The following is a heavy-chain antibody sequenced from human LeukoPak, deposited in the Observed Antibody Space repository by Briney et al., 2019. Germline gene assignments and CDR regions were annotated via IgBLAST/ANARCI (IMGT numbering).Heavy chain of an antibody. Sequence: AASVKVSCKASGYTFTGHFMFWVRQAPGKGLEWMAWINPNSDVTSYAQKFQGRVTLTRDTSINTAYMELRRLRSDDTALYYCARGGAGTAYYDWDFFRFDYWGQGTLVTVSS. CDR2: INPNSDVT. V-gene: IGHV1-2*02. D-gene: IGHD5-12*01. CDR3: ARGGAGTAYYDWDFFRFDY. J-gene: IGHJ4*02. CDR1: GYTFTGHF.